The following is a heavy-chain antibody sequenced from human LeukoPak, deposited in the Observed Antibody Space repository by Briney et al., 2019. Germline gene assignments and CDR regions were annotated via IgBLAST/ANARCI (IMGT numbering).Heavy chain of an antibody. CDR2: ISAYNGNT. J-gene: IGHJ6*04. V-gene: IGHV1-18*01. Sequence: VASVKVSCKASGYTFTSYGISWVRQAPGQGLEWMGWISAYNGNTNYAQKLQGRVTMTTDTSTSTAYMELRSLRSEDTAVYYCASRRQSYYYGSFHVWGKGTTVTVSS. CDR3: ASRRQSYYYGSFHV. CDR1: GYTFTSYG. D-gene: IGHD3-10*01.